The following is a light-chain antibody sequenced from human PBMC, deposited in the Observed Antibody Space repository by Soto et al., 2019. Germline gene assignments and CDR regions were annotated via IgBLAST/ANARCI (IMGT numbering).Light chain of an antibody. CDR3: QQSYGNPGT. V-gene: IGKV1-39*01. J-gene: IGKJ1*01. Sequence: DIQMTQSPSSLSASVGDRVTITCRATQSISNYLNWYQQKPGKAPKLLIYAASSLQSGVPLRFSGSGSGTDFTLNISSLQPEDFGIYYCQQSYGNPGTFGQGTKVDIK. CDR1: QSISNY. CDR2: AAS.